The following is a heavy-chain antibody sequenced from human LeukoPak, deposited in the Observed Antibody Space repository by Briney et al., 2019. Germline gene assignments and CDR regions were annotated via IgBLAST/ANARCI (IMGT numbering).Heavy chain of an antibody. D-gene: IGHD1-26*01. Sequence: PSETLSLTCAVYGGSFSGYYWSWIRQPPGKGLEWIGEINHSGSTNYNPSLKSRVTVSVDTSKNQFSLKLSSVTAADTAVYYCARGGRGLYWYFDLWGRGTLVTVSS. V-gene: IGHV4-34*01. CDR2: INHSGST. CDR1: GGSFSGYY. CDR3: ARGGRGLYWYFDL. J-gene: IGHJ2*01.